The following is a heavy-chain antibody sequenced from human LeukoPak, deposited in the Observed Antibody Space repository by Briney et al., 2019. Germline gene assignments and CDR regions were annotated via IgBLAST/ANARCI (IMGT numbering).Heavy chain of an antibody. CDR3: AREISGWSPFDY. D-gene: IGHD6-19*01. Sequence: SETLSLTCTVSGDSISSSSSYWGWIRQPPGEGLEWIGSIYYGGSTYYNPSLKSRVTISVDTSKNQFSLKLSSVTAADTAVYYCAREISGWSPFDYWGQGTLVTVSS. CDR2: IYYGGST. CDR1: GDSISSSSSY. V-gene: IGHV4-39*07. J-gene: IGHJ4*02.